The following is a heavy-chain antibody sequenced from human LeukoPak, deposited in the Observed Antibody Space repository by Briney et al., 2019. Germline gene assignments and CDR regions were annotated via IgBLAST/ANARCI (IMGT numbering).Heavy chain of an antibody. V-gene: IGHV3-11*04. Sequence: GGSLRLSCAASGFTFSDYYMSWLRQAPGNGLEWVSYISSSGSTIYYADSVKGRFTISRDNAKNSLYLQMNSLRAEDPAVYYCARAPSPPFYMDVWGKGTTVTVSS. CDR3: ARAPSPPFYMDV. CDR1: GFTFSDYY. J-gene: IGHJ6*03. CDR2: ISSSGSTI.